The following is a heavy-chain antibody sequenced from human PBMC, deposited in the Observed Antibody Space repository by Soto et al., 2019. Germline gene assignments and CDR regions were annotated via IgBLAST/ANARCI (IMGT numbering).Heavy chain of an antibody. Sequence: GGSLRLSCAASGFTFSSYAMHWVRQAPGKGLEWVAVISYDGSNKYYADSVKGRFTISRDNSKNTLYLQMNSLRAEDTAVHYCARGRIAAAGIDYWGQGNLVTVSS. V-gene: IGHV3-30-3*01. CDR2: ISYDGSNK. CDR1: GFTFSSYA. CDR3: ARGRIAAAGIDY. J-gene: IGHJ4*02. D-gene: IGHD6-13*01.